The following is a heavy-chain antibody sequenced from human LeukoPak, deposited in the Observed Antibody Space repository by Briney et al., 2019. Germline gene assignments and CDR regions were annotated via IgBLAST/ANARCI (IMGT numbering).Heavy chain of an antibody. Sequence: SETLSLTCAVYGGFFSGYYWSWIRQPPGKGLEWIGEINHSGSTNYNPSLKSRVTISVDTSKNQFSLKLSSVTAADTAVYYCAREPAQRGYCSGGSCHSFDYWGQGTLVTVSS. CDR1: GGFFSGYY. D-gene: IGHD2-15*01. CDR2: INHSGST. J-gene: IGHJ4*02. V-gene: IGHV4-34*01. CDR3: AREPAQRGYCSGGSCHSFDY.